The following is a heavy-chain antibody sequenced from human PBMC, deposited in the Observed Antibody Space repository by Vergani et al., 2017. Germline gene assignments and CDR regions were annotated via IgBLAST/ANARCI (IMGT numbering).Heavy chain of an antibody. Sequence: VQLQESGPGLVKPSETLSLTCTVSGGSISSYYWSWIQQPPGKGLEWIGYISYSGSTNYNPSLKSRVTISVDTSKNQFSLKLSSVTAADTAVYYCARVGGKEYSRRVFDYWGQGTLVTVSS. CDR2: ISYSGST. D-gene: IGHD6-6*01. CDR1: GGSISSYY. J-gene: IGHJ4*02. CDR3: ARVGGKEYSRRVFDY. V-gene: IGHV4-59*01.